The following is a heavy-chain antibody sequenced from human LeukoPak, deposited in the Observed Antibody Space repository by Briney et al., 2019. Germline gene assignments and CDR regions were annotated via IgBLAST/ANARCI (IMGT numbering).Heavy chain of an antibody. D-gene: IGHD6-13*01. CDR1: GFSLSTSGMR. Sequence: SGPALVKPTQTLTLTCTSSGFSLSTSGMRVSWIRQPPGKALEWLARIDWDESKFYSTSLKTRLTISKDTSKNQVVLTMTNMDPVDTATYYCARVLYSSSWYAFDIWGQGTMVTVSS. J-gene: IGHJ3*02. CDR3: ARVLYSSSWYAFDI. V-gene: IGHV2-70*04. CDR2: IDWDESK.